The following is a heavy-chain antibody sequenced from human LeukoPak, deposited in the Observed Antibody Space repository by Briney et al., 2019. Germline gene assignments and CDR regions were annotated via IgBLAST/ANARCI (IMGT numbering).Heavy chain of an antibody. CDR3: AKSRAACTNGVCYTAWGFDY. CDR2: ISGSGGST. V-gene: IGHV3-23*01. Sequence: GGSLRLSCAASGFTFSSYAMSWVRQAPGKGLEWVSAISGSGGSTYYADSVKGRFTISRDNSKNTLYLQMNSLRAEDTAVYYCAKSRAACTNGVCYTAWGFDYWGQGTLVTVSS. J-gene: IGHJ4*02. D-gene: IGHD2-8*01. CDR1: GFTFSSYA.